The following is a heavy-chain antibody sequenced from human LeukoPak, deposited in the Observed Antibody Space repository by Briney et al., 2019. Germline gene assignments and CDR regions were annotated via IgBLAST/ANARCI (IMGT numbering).Heavy chain of an antibody. V-gene: IGHV3-33*01. J-gene: IGHJ4*02. Sequence: GGSLRLSCAASGFAFSSFGMHWVRQAPGKGLEWVAVIWYDGTNKYYADSVKGRFTISRDNSKNTLYLQMNSLRAEDTALYYCAREYYGSGSYYNVGYWGQGTLVTVSS. CDR3: AREYYGSGSYYNVGY. CDR2: IWYDGTNK. CDR1: GFAFSSFG. D-gene: IGHD3-10*01.